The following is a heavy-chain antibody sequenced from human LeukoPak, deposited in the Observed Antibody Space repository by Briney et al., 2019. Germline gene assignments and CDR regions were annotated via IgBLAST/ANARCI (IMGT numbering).Heavy chain of an antibody. CDR1: GGSFSGYY. J-gene: IGHJ5*02. V-gene: IGHV4-34*01. D-gene: IGHD1-1*01. CDR2: INHSGST. CDR3: ARYNHASVSGFDP. Sequence: SETLSLTCAVYGGSFSGYYWSWIRQPPGKGLEWIGEINHSGSTNYNPSLKRRVTISVDTSKNQFSLKLSSVTAADTAVYYCARYNHASVSGFDPWGQGTLVTVSS.